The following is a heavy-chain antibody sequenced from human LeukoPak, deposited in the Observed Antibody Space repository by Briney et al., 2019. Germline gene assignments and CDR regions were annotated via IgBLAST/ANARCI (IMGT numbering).Heavy chain of an antibody. V-gene: IGHV3-21*01. CDR2: ISSSSSYI. CDR1: GFAFSSYS. J-gene: IGHJ4*02. D-gene: IGHD6-13*01. CDR3: ATCPPSGWYYFDF. Sequence: GGSLRLSCAASGFAFSSYSMNWVRQAPGKGLEWVSSISSSSSYIYYADSVKGRFTISRDNSKNSLYLQMDSLRAEDTAVYYCATCPPSGWYYFDFWGQGALVTVSS.